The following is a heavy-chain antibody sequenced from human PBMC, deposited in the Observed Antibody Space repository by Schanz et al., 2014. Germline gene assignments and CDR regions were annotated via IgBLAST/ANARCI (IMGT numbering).Heavy chain of an antibody. CDR1: GFSFSSYT. D-gene: IGHD3-22*01. Sequence: EVQVVESGGGLVQPGGSLRLSCVASGFSFSSYTMSWVRQAPGKGLQWVSSLSGDGGTTHYPDSVQGRFTISRDNSKNTVYLQMNSLRAEDTALYYCARDRGSAVGYQYYGMDVWGQGTTVTVSS. V-gene: IGHV3-23*04. CDR2: LSGDGGTT. J-gene: IGHJ6*02. CDR3: ARDRGSAVGYQYYGMDV.